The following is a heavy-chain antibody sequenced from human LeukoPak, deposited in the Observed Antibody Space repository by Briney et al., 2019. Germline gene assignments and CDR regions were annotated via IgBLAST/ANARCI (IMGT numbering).Heavy chain of an antibody. CDR2: IYYSGST. V-gene: IGHV4-59*08. D-gene: IGHD3-16*01. CDR1: GGSISSYY. J-gene: IGHJ6*03. Sequence: SETLSLTCTVSGGSISSYYWSWIRQPPGKGLEWIGYIYYSGSTNYNPSLKSRVTISVDTSKNQFSLKLSSVTAADTAVYYCAGLYSSYYYYYMDVWGKGTTVTVSS. CDR3: AGLYSSYYYYYMDV.